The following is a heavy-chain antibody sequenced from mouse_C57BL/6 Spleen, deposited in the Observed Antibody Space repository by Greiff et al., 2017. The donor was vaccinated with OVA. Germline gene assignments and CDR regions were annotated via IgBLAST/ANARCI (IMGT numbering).Heavy chain of an antibody. J-gene: IGHJ2*01. CDR1: GYTFTSYW. CDR3: ARAYLYYFDY. V-gene: IGHV1-64*01. D-gene: IGHD5-5*01. Sequence: QVQLQQSGAELVKPGASVKLSCKASGYTFTSYWMHWVKQRPGQGLEWIGMIHPNSGSTNYNEKFKSKATLTVDKSSSTAYMQLSSLTSEDSAVYYCARAYLYYFDYWGQGTTLTVSS. CDR2: IHPNSGST.